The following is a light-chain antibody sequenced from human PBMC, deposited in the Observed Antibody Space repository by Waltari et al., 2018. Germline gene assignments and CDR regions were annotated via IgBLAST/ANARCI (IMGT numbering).Light chain of an antibody. CDR2: VDTGGIVG. V-gene: IGLV9-49*03. J-gene: IGLJ1*01. CDR1: SGYSNYK. Sequence: LTQPPSASASLVASVTLTCTLSSGYSNYKVDWYQQSEGQGPRFVMRVDTGGIVGSRGDGIPDRFSVSGSGLNRYLTIRNIQEEDESDYHCGADHGSGSNFVRVFGGGTKVTVL. CDR3: GADHGSGSNFVRV.